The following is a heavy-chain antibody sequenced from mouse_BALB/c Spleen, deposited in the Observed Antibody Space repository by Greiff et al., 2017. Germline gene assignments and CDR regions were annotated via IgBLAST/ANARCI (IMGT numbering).Heavy chain of an antibody. CDR2: ILPGSGST. CDR1: GYTFSSYW. V-gene: IGHV1-9*01. Sequence: QVQLKESGAELMKPGASVKISCKATGYTFSSYWIEWVKQRPGHGLEWIGEILPGSGSTNYNEKFKGKATFTADTSSNTAYMQLSSLTSEDSAVYYCARGYYDYDGAWFAYWGQGTLVTASA. CDR3: ARGYYDYDGAWFAY. D-gene: IGHD2-4*01. J-gene: IGHJ3*01.